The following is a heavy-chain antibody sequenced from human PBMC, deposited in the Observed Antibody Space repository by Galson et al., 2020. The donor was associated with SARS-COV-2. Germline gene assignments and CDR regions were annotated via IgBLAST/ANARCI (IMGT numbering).Heavy chain of an antibody. Sequence: SQTLSLTCAISGDSVSSNSAAWNWIRQSPSRGLEWLGRTYYRSKWYNDYAVSVKSRITINPDTSKNQFSLQLNSVTPEDTAVYYCARDRRAARQYYYYGMDVWGQGTTVTVSS. V-gene: IGHV6-1*01. CDR2: TYYRSKWYN. CDR3: ARDRRAARQYYYYGMDV. CDR1: GDSVSSNSAA. J-gene: IGHJ6*02. D-gene: IGHD6-6*01.